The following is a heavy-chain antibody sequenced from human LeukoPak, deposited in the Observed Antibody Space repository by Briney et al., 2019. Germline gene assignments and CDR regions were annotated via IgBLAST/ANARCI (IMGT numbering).Heavy chain of an antibody. CDR1: GGSISSYY. Sequence: SETLSLTCTVSGGSISSYYWSWIRQPPRKGLEWIAYIYYSGSINYNPSLKSRVTISEDTSKNQFSLELSSVTAADTAVYYCARRNVSPYWYFDLWGPGTLVTVSS. V-gene: IGHV4-59*08. J-gene: IGHJ2*01. CDR2: IYYSGSI. CDR3: ARRNVSPYWYFDL.